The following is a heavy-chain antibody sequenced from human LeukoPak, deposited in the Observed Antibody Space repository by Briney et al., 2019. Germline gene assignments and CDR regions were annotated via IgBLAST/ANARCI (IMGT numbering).Heavy chain of an antibody. D-gene: IGHD3-22*01. V-gene: IGHV4-59*01. CDR2: IYYSGST. Sequence: NPSETLSLTCTVSGGSISSYYWSWIRQPPGKGLEWIGYIYYSGSTNYNPSLKSRVTISVDTSKNQFSLKLSSVIAADAAVYYCARGAYYYDSSGYYYGRYFDLWGRGTLVTVSS. J-gene: IGHJ2*01. CDR3: ARGAYYYDSSGYYYGRYFDL. CDR1: GGSISSYY.